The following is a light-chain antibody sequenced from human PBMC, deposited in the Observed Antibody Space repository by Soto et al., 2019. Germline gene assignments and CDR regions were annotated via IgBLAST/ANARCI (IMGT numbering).Light chain of an antibody. CDR2: AAS. Sequence: IQLTHSPTSLSASVGNRVTIPFLPSQAIRNELGWYQQKPGKAPKLLIYAASSLQSGVPSRFSSSGSGTDFTLTISSLQPEDFATYYCLQDYNYPRTFGQGTKVDIK. CDR3: LQDYNYPRT. V-gene: IGKV1-6*01. CDR1: QAIRNE. J-gene: IGKJ1*01.